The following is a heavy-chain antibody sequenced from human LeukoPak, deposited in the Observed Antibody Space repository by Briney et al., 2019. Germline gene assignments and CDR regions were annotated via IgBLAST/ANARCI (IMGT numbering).Heavy chain of an antibody. CDR2: ISSGSDYI. CDR1: GFTFSLYS. V-gene: IGHV3-21*01. J-gene: IGHJ5*01. Sequence: GGSLRLSCAASGFTFSLYSMNWVRQAPGRGLERVSSISSGSDYIFYGDSLKGRFSISRDNAKNSLYLQMNSLRAEDTAVYYCARGGRRFDSWGQGTLVSVSS. D-gene: IGHD2-15*01. CDR3: ARGGRRFDS.